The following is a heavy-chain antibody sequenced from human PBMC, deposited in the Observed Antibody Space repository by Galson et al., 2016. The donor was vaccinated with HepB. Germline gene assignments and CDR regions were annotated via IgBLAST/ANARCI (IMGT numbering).Heavy chain of an antibody. Sequence: SVKVSCKASGGSFSSYSLNWVRQDPGQGLQWMGRFIPSSGKVDYAEKFRGRHTITAARSARTVYMELSILTSDDTALYYCARPGMGRGVHYHGLDVWGQGTTVIVSS. D-gene: IGHD3-10*01. J-gene: IGHJ6*02. CDR2: FIPSSGKV. CDR3: ARPGMGRGVHYHGLDV. CDR1: GGSFSSYS. V-gene: IGHV1-69*02.